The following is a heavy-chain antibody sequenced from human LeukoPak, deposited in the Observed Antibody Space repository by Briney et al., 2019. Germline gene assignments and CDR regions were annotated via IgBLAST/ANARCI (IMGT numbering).Heavy chain of an antibody. CDR2: IYTSGSP. V-gene: IGHV4-4*07. CDR3: ARGPRDYGSGTFDN. Sequence: SETLSLTCTVSGGSISSYYWSWIRQPPGKGLEWIGRIYTSGSPNYNPSLKSRVTMSVDTSKNQFSLNLTSVTAADTAVYYCARGPRDYGSGTFDNWGQGTLVTVSS. D-gene: IGHD3-10*01. CDR1: GGSISSYY. J-gene: IGHJ4*02.